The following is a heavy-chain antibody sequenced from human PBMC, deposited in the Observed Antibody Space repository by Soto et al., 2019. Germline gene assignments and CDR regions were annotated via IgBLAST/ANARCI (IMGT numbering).Heavy chain of an antibody. CDR3: TTNADFTSFYFFDY. V-gene: IGHV3-15*07. Sequence: GGSLRLSCAASGFTFSNAWMNWVRQAPGKGLEWVGRIKSKTDGGTTDYAAPVKGRFTISRDDSKNTLYLQMNSLKTEDTAVYYCTTNADFTSFYFFDYWGQGTLVTVSS. J-gene: IGHJ4*02. CDR1: GFTFSNAW. CDR2: IKSKTDGGTT.